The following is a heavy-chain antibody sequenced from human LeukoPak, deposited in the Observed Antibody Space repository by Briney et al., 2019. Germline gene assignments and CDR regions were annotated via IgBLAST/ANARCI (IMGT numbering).Heavy chain of an antibody. CDR1: GYTFTGYY. CDR3: ARKSAARSTSEFDC. V-gene: IGHV1-2*02. D-gene: IGHD2-2*01. CDR2: INPNSGGT. Sequence: ASVKVSCKASGYTFTGYYINCVRQAPGQGLEWMGWINPNSGGTNYAQKFQGRVTMTSDTSISTAYMELSSLRSDDTAVYYCARKSAARSTSEFDCWGQGTLVTVSS. J-gene: IGHJ4*02.